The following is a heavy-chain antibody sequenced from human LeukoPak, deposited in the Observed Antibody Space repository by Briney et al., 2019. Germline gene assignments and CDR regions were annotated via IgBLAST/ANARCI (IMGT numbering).Heavy chain of an antibody. CDR3: VRDLAGPPQEAFDI. CDR1: GFSFSSYW. J-gene: IGHJ3*02. Sequence: GGSLRLACAASGFSFSSYWMSWVRQAPGKGLEWVANIRQDGSEKYYVDSVKGRFTISRDNAQNSLYLQMNSLRAEDTAVYYCVRDLAGPPQEAFDIWGQGTVVTVSS. CDR2: IRQDGSEK. V-gene: IGHV3-7*01.